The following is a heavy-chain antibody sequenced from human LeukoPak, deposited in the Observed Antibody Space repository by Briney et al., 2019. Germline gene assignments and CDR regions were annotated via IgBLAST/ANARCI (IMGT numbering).Heavy chain of an antibody. CDR1: GYTFTDYY. D-gene: IGHD2-15*01. V-gene: IGHV1-2*02. Sequence: GASVKVSCKTSGYTFTDYYVHWVRQAPGQGLEWLAWINPDSGATNFAQRSQGRVTMTRDTSVNTVHMELNRLRSDDTAVYYCARDLCHGGSCFHFDSWGQGTLVTVSS. CDR2: INPDSGAT. J-gene: IGHJ4*02. CDR3: ARDLCHGGSCFHFDS.